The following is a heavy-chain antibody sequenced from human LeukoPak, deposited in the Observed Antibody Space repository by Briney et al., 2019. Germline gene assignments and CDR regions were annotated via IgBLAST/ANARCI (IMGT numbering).Heavy chain of an antibody. CDR3: AKGPQVTAPLDY. V-gene: IGHV3-23*01. CDR1: GFTFSSYA. J-gene: IGHJ4*02. CDR2: ISGGGST. D-gene: IGHD2-21*02. Sequence: GRSLRLSCAASGFTFSSYAMSWVRQAPGKGLEWVSAISGGGSTYYADSVKGRFTISRDNSKNTLYLQMNSLRAEDTAVYYCAKGPQVTAPLDYWGQGTLVTVSS.